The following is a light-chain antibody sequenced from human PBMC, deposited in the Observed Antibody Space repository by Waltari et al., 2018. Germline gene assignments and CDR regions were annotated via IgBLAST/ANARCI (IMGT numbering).Light chain of an antibody. CDR1: QFTNTY. V-gene: IGKV1-39*01. CDR2: DAS. CDR3: QHSFSGPPWT. J-gene: IGKJ1*01. Sequence: IEMAQSPPSLSASVGDRVTIPCRASQFTNTYLNWYQQSPGEAPQLLIYDASVLQIGVPSRFAGGGSGTDFTLTINGLQPEDLATYYCQHSFSGPPWTFGQGTKVKV.